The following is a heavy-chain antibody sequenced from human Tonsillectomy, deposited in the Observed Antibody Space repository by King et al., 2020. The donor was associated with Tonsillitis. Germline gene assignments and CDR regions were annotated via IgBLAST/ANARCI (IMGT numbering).Heavy chain of an antibody. D-gene: IGHD3-3*01. CDR1: AFTFSSYA. Sequence: VQLVESGGGLVQPGGSLRLSCAASAFTFSSYAMSWVRQAPGKGLEWVSSISGNGGSTYYAGSVQGRFTISRDNSKNTLFLQMNSLRAEDTAVYYCARTHYDFWSGYYTFSDYWGQGTLVTVSS. CDR2: ISGNGGST. V-gene: IGHV3-23*04. CDR3: ARTHYDFWSGYYTFSDY. J-gene: IGHJ4*02.